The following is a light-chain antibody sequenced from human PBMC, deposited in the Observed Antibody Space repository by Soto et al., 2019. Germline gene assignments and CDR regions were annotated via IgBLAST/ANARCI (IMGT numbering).Light chain of an antibody. CDR3: QQYSTSSLT. Sequence: EIVLTQSPGTLSLSPGERATLSCRASQSVSNNYLAWYQQKPDQAPRLLIYGASSRATGIPDRFSGSGSGTDFTLTISRLEPEDFAVYYCQQYSTSSLTFGGGTKVEI. CDR1: QSVSNNY. V-gene: IGKV3-20*01. J-gene: IGKJ4*01. CDR2: GAS.